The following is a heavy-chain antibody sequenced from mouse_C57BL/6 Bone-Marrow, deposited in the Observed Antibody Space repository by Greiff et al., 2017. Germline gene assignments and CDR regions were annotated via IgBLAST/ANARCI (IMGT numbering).Heavy chain of an antibody. J-gene: IGHJ2*01. CDR3: TTYATTVAYYFDY. CDR1: GFNIKDDY. D-gene: IGHD1-1*01. V-gene: IGHV14-4*01. CDR2: IDPENGDT. Sequence: EVKLMESGAELVRPGASVKLSCTASGFNIKDDYMHWVKQRPEQGLEWIGWIDPENGDTEYASKFQGKATITADTSSNTAYLQLSRLTSEDTAVYYCTTYATTVAYYFDYWGQGTTLTVSS.